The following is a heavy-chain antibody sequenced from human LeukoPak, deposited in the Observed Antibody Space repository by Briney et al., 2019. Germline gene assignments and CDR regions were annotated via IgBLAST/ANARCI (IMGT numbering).Heavy chain of an antibody. D-gene: IGHD6-19*01. CDR1: GFTLTSSP. J-gene: IGHJ4*02. CDR2: IVVGSGNT. V-gene: IGHV1-58*02. Sequence: SVKVSCTASGFTLTSSPMQWVRQARGQHLEWIGWIVVGSGNTNYAQKFQERVTITRDMSTTTAHMELSSLRSEDTAVYYCAAGSGWYSPDYWGQGTLVTVSS. CDR3: AAGSGWYSPDY.